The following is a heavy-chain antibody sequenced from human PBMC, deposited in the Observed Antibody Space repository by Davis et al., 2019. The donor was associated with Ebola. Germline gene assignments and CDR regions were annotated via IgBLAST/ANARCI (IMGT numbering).Heavy chain of an antibody. CDR2: TRNKANSYTT. J-gene: IGHJ4*02. CDR3: ARVPSWFGELSPPDY. V-gene: IGHV3-72*01. Sequence: PGGSLRLSCAASGFTFSDHYMDWVRQAPGKGLEWVGRTRNKANSYTTEYAASVKGRFTISRDDSKNSLYLQMNSLKTEDTAVYYCARVPSWFGELSPPDYWGQGTLVTVSS. CDR1: GFTFSDHY. D-gene: IGHD3-10*01.